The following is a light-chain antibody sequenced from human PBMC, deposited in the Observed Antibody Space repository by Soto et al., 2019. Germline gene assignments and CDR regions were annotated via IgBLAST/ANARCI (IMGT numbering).Light chain of an antibody. CDR2: DVS. J-gene: IGLJ1*01. Sequence: QSVLTQPASVSGSPGQSITISCTGTSSDVGGYKFVSWYQQHPGKAPKLIIYDVSNRPSGVSNRFSGSKSGNTASLTISGLQAEDEADYYCSSYTSNNTYVFGTGTKVTVL. CDR3: SSYTSNNTYV. CDR1: SSDVGGYKF. V-gene: IGLV2-14*03.